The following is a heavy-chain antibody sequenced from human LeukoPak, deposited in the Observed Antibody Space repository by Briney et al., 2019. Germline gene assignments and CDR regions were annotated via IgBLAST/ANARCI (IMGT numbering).Heavy chain of an antibody. Sequence: TSETLSLTCTVSGGSISSSSYYWSWIRQPPGKGLEWIGYIYYSGSTNYNPSLKSRVTISVDTSKNQFSLKLSSVTAADTAVYYCARDPLYYYDSSGYDWFDPWGQGTLVTVSS. D-gene: IGHD3-22*01. CDR3: ARDPLYYYDSSGYDWFDP. V-gene: IGHV4-61*01. CDR1: GGSISSSSYY. CDR2: IYYSGST. J-gene: IGHJ5*02.